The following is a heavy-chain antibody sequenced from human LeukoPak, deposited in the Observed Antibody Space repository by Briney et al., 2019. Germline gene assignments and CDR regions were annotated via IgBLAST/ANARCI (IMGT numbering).Heavy chain of an antibody. V-gene: IGHV4-34*01. D-gene: IGHD4-17*01. Sequence: SETLSLTCTVYGGSFSGYFWSWIRQPPGKGLEWIGEINHSGNTNYNPSLTSRVTISVDTSKNQFSLRLSSLTAADTAVYYCARALYGDPWDCWGQGTLVTVSS. CDR2: INHSGNT. CDR3: ARALYGDPWDC. J-gene: IGHJ4*02. CDR1: GGSFSGYF.